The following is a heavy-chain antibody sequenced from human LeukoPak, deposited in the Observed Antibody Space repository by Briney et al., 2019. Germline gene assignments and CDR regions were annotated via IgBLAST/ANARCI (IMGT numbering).Heavy chain of an antibody. V-gene: IGHV4-59*08. Sequence: KTSETLSLTCTVSGGSISNYYWSWIRQPPGKGLEWIGYIYDSGSTNYNPSLKSRVTISVDTSKNQFSLKLSSVTAADTAVYYCARHVGRYSSGWYHFAPQRYYFDYWGQGTLVTVSS. J-gene: IGHJ4*02. D-gene: IGHD6-19*01. CDR1: GGSISNYY. CDR3: ARHVGRYSSGWYHFAPQRYYFDY. CDR2: IYDSGST.